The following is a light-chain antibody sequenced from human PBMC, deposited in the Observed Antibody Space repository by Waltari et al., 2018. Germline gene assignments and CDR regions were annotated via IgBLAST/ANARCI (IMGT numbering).Light chain of an antibody. J-gene: IGLJ2*01. CDR1: SSDVGGYNY. CDR3: SSYAGSNKVV. CDR2: EVS. Sequence: QSALTQPPSASGSPGQSVTISCTGTSSDVGGYNYVTWYQQHPGKAPKLMIYEVSNRPSGAPDRFSGSKSGNTASLTVSGLQAEDEADYYCSSYAGSNKVVFGGGTKLTVL. V-gene: IGLV2-8*01.